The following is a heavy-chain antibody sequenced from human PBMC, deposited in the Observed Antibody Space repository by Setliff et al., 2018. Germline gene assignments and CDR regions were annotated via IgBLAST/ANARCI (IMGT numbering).Heavy chain of an antibody. V-gene: IGHV1-69*06. CDR2: IILIFDRT. J-gene: IGHJ1*01. D-gene: IGHD6-25*01. CDR1: GGTFGGYG. CDR3: ARAAGSLTSDEYFHH. Sequence: SVKVSCKASGGTFGGYGITWVRQAPGQGPEWMGGIILIFDRTKYAQKFQGRVTITADKSTSAAYMELSSLKSEDTAVYYCARAAGSLTSDEYFHHWGQGTLVTVSS.